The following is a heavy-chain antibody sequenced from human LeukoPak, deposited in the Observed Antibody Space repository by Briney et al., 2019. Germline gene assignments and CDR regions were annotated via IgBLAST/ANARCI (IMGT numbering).Heavy chain of an antibody. J-gene: IGHJ6*03. V-gene: IGHV4-4*07. CDR2: FYVGVGP. D-gene: IGHD3-22*01. Sequence: SETLSLTCSVSGGPMYSYYWSWIRQTAGKGLEWIGRFYVGVGPNYNPSLKSRVTMSVDTSKNQFVLKLSALTAADTAVYYCARMRPYDSTGYSPGHYMDVWGKGTTVTVYS. CDR3: ARMRPYDSTGYSPGHYMDV. CDR1: GGPMYSYY.